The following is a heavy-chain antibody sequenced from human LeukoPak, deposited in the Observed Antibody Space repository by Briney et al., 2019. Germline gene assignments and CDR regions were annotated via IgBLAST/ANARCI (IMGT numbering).Heavy chain of an antibody. J-gene: IGHJ4*02. V-gene: IGHV4-59*01. CDR2: IYYSGST. D-gene: IGHD3-10*01. CDR3: ASASRGIFDY. Sequence: SETLSLTCTVSGGSISSYYWSWVRQPPRKGLEWIAYIYYSGSTTYNPSLKSRVTISIDTSNSQSSLKLSSLTAADTAVYYCASASRGIFDYWGQGTLVTVSS. CDR1: GGSISSYY.